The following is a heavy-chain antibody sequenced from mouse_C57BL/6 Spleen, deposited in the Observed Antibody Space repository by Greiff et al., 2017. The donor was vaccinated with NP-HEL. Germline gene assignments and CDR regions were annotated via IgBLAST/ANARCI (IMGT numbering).Heavy chain of an antibody. Sequence: QVQLQQSGAELVRPGASVTLSCKASGYTFTDYEMHWVKQTPVHGLEWIGAIDPETGGPAYNQKFKGKAILTADKSSSTAYMELRSLTSEDSAIYYCTRWDSNYFDYWGQGTTLTVSS. CDR2: IDPETGGP. D-gene: IGHD2-5*01. CDR3: TRWDSNYFDY. J-gene: IGHJ2*01. CDR1: GYTFTDYE. V-gene: IGHV1-15*01.